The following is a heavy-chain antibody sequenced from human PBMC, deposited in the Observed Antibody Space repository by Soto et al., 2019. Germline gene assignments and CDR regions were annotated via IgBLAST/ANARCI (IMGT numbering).Heavy chain of an antibody. Sequence: QVQLVQSGAEVKKPGSSVKVSCKASGGTFSSYTISWVRQAPGQALEWMGRIIPILGIANYAQKFQGRVTITADKSTSTAYMELSSLRSEDTAVYYCASKYSSSSWYYYYYMDVWGKGTTVTVSS. CDR3: ASKYSSSSWYYYYYMDV. J-gene: IGHJ6*03. CDR1: GGTFSSYT. D-gene: IGHD6-6*01. V-gene: IGHV1-69*02. CDR2: IIPILGIA.